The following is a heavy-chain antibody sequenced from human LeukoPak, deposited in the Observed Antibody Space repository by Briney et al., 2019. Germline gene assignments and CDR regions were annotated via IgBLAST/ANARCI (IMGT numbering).Heavy chain of an antibody. Sequence: PGGSLRLSCAASGFTFSRYYMSWVRQTPGKGLEWVSGVGVRGVKTFYADSVKGRFTVSRDNAKSTVFLQMNSLRPEDSAVYYCAKIVVPAAYYFYGMDVWGQGTTVTVS. D-gene: IGHD2-2*01. CDR2: VGVRGVKT. CDR1: GFTFSRYY. V-gene: IGHV3-23*01. J-gene: IGHJ6*02. CDR3: AKIVVPAAYYFYGMDV.